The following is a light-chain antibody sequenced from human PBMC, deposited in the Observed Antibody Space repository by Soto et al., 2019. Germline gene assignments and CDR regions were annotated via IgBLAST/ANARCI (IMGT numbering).Light chain of an antibody. CDR1: RGDIGAYNY. CDR3: SSYTTNITPVV. CDR2: EVT. J-gene: IGLJ2*01. V-gene: IGLV2-14*01. Sequence: QSALTQPASVSGSPGQSITISCSGTRGDIGAYNYVSWFQQSPGKAPKLLISEVTNRPSGVSNRFSGSKSGNTASLTISGLQAEDEADYYCSSYTTNITPVVFGGGTKVTVL.